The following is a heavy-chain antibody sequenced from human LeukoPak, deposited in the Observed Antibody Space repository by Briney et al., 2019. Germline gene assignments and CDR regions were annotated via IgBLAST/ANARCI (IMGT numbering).Heavy chain of an antibody. CDR2: ISGSGGST. CDR1: GFTFSSYS. V-gene: IGHV3-23*01. D-gene: IGHD6-19*01. Sequence: GGSLRLSCTASGFTFSSYSMNWVRQAPGKGLEWVSAISGSGGSTYYADSVKGRFTISRDNSKNSLYLQMNSLRSDDTALYYCARESESSGWYDYWGQGTLVTVSS. CDR3: ARESESSGWYDY. J-gene: IGHJ4*02.